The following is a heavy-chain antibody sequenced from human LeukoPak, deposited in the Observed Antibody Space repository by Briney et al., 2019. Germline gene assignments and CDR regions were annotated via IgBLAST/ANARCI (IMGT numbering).Heavy chain of an antibody. Sequence: GGSVSLSCTASGFTFSSYGMSWVRRAPGKGLERVSAISGGGTYYADSVKGRFTISRDNSKNTLYLQMNSLRVEDTAVYYCARQSPSQGTDYWGQGTLVTVSS. CDR3: ARQSPSQGTDY. CDR2: ISGGGT. CDR1: GFTFSSYG. V-gene: IGHV3-23*01. J-gene: IGHJ4*02.